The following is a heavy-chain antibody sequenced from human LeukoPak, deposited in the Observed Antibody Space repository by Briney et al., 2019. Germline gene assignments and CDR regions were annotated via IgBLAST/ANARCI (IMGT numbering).Heavy chain of an antibody. CDR3: ARSPKGELRDSGYDHGFDY. CDR1: GYTFTSYD. D-gene: IGHD5-12*01. J-gene: IGHJ4*02. V-gene: IGHV1-8*01. Sequence: GSVKVSCKASGYTFTSYDINWVRQATGQGLEWMGWMSPNSGNTGYAQKFQGRVTMTRNTSISTAYMELSSLRSEDTAVYYCARSPKGELRDSGYDHGFDYWGQGTLVTVSS. CDR2: MSPNSGNT.